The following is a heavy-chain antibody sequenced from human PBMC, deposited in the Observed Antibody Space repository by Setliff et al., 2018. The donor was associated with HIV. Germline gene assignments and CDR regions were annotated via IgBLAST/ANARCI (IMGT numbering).Heavy chain of an antibody. J-gene: IGHJ4*02. D-gene: IGHD5-18*01. CDR1: GASIRGQY. CDR3: ARTRGYSYGTLAAFDY. CDR2: ISYSGST. Sequence: SGTLSLTCTVSGASIRGQYWSWIRKPPGKGLEWIGYISYSGSTNYNHSLESRVAMSVDTSKQQFSLEVSSVTAADTAVYYCARTRGYSYGTLAAFDYWGRGSLVTVSS. V-gene: IGHV4-59*11.